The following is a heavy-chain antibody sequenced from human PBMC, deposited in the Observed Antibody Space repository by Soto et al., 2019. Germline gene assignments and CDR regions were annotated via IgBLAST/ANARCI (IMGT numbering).Heavy chain of an antibody. CDR2: ISGSGGST. CDR1: GFTFSSYA. D-gene: IGHD5-12*01. Sequence: EVQLLESGGGLVQPGGSLRLSCAASGFTFSSYAMSWVLQAPGKGLEWVSAISGSGGSTYYADSVKGRFTISRDNSKNTLYLQMNSLRAEDTAVYYWAKDRSIVATSWYGMDVWGQGTTVTVSS. CDR3: AKDRSIVATSWYGMDV. J-gene: IGHJ6*02. V-gene: IGHV3-23*01.